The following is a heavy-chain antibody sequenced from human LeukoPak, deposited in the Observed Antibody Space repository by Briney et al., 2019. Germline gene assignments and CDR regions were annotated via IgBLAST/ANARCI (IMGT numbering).Heavy chain of an antibody. CDR1: GFTFSSYW. J-gene: IGHJ4*02. D-gene: IGHD2/OR15-2a*01. CDR3: ARVAVRVLGDLGLVD. Sequence: GGSLRLSCAASGFTFSSYWMHWVRQAPGKGLVWVSRINSDGSSTSYADSVKGRFTISRDNARNSLYLQMNSLRAEDTAVYYCARVAVRVLGDLGLVDWGQGTLVTVSS. V-gene: IGHV3-74*01. CDR2: INSDGSST.